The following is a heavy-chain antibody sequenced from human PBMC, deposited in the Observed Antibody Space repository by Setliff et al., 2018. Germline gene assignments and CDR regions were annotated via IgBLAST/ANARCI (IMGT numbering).Heavy chain of an antibody. CDR2: ISTYNGDT. D-gene: IGHD2-21*02. CDR1: GYTFTSYG. V-gene: IGHV1-18*01. CDR3: ARDSPHWDVVVTADY. Sequence: ASVKVSCKASGYTFTSYGISWVRQAPGQGLEWMGWISTYNGDTDYAQKLQDRLTMTTDTSTSTVYMELRSLRSDDTAGYYCARDSPHWDVVVTADYWGQGTLVTVSS. J-gene: IGHJ4*02.